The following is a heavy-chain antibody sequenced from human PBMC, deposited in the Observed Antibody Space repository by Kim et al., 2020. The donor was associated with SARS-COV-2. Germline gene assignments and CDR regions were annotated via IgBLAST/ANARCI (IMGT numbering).Heavy chain of an antibody. Sequence: GGSLRLSCAASGFTFSTYSMNWVRQAPGKGLEWVSSISSSSTYIYYADSLKGRFTISRDNAKNSLYLQMNSLRAEDTAVYYCARDRRWLVDGDYYFAMDVWGQGTTVTVSS. V-gene: IGHV3-21*01. CDR3: ARDRRWLVDGDYYFAMDV. D-gene: IGHD6-19*01. CDR2: ISSSSTYI. CDR1: GFTFSTYS. J-gene: IGHJ6*02.